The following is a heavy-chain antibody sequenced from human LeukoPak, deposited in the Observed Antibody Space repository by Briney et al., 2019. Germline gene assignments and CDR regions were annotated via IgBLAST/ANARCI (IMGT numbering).Heavy chain of an antibody. CDR2: ISYDGSRK. CDR3: AKYAYNWNAPDGFDM. J-gene: IGHJ3*02. CDR1: GFTFSSYS. V-gene: IGHV3-30*18. D-gene: IGHD1-1*01. Sequence: GGSLRLSCAASGFTFSSYSMNWVRQAPGKGLEWVAVISYDGSRKHYGDSVRGRFSISRDNSESTLFLQMNSLTTDDTSVYFYAKYAYNWNAPDGFDMWGQGTMVIVSS.